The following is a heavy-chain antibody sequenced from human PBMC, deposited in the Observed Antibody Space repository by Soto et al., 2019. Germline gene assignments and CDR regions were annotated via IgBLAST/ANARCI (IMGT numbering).Heavy chain of an antibody. CDR2: IKEDGIDK. J-gene: IGHJ4*02. D-gene: IGHD2-2*01. V-gene: IGHV3-7*05. Sequence: EVQLVESGGDLVQPGGSLRLSCAASGFTFNRHWMTWVRQAPGKGLEWVANIKEDGIDKYYVDSVRGRFTISRDNAKNALYLQMDSLRAENTAVYYCARRLGNCPSSSWRSLDYWGQGTLVTVSS. CDR3: ARRLGNCPSSSWRSLDY. CDR1: GFTFNRHW.